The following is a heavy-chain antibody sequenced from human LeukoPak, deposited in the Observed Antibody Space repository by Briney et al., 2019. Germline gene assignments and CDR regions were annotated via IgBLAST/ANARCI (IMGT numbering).Heavy chain of an antibody. CDR1: GFTFSSYW. Sequence: PGGSLRLSCAASGFTFSSYWMSWVRQAPGKGLEWVANIKQDGSEKYYVDSVKGRFTISRDNSKNTLYLQMNSLRAEDTAVYYCAKDRVGCSGDSCYAGNFDYWGQGTLVTVSS. CDR2: IKQDGSEK. D-gene: IGHD2-15*01. V-gene: IGHV3-7*01. J-gene: IGHJ4*02. CDR3: AKDRVGCSGDSCYAGNFDY.